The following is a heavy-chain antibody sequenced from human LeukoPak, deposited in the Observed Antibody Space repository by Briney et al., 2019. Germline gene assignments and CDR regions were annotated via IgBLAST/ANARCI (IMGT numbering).Heavy chain of an antibody. CDR3: ARDKGESSGWYVHWFDP. CDR2: ISAYNGNT. V-gene: IGHV1-18*01. CDR1: GYTFTSYG. Sequence: GASVKVSCKASGYTFTSYGISWVRQAPGQGLEWMGWISAYNGNTNYAQELQGRVTMTTDTSTSTAYMELRSLRSDDTAVYYCARDKGESSGWYVHWFDPWGQGTLVTVSS. D-gene: IGHD6-19*01. J-gene: IGHJ5*02.